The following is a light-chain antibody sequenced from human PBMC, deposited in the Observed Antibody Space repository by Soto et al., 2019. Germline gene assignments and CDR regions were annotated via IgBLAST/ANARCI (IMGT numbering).Light chain of an antibody. V-gene: IGLV2-23*02. CDR3: CSYGGSRAV. CDR1: SSDVGSHNL. Sequence: QSVLTQPASVSGSPGQSITISCTGTSSDVGSHNLASWYQQHPGQAPKLMIYEVSKQPLGVSTRFSASKFGNTAALTISGVQAEDEADYYCCSYGGSRAVFGGGTQLTVL. J-gene: IGLJ7*01. CDR2: EVS.